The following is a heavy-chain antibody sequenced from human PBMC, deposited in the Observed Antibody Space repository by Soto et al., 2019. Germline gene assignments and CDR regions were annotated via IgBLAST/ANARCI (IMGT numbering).Heavy chain of an antibody. D-gene: IGHD6-19*01. J-gene: IGHJ4*02. CDR1: GFTFSSYA. Sequence: GGSLRLSCAASGFTFSSYAMSWVRKAPGKGLEWVSAISGSGGSTYYADSVKGRFTISRDNSQNTLYLQMNSLRAEDTAVYYCAKDLPRYCSGWYFDYWGQGTLVTVSS. CDR3: AKDLPRYCSGWYFDY. V-gene: IGHV3-23*01. CDR2: ISGSGGST.